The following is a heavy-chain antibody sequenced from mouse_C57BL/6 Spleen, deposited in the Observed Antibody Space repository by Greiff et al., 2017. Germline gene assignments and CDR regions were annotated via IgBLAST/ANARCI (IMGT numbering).Heavy chain of an antibody. CDR2: ISSGGDYT. CDR3: TRDGYYGSSSYFDY. D-gene: IGHD1-1*01. CDR1: GFTFSSYA. J-gene: IGHJ2*01. V-gene: IGHV5-9-1*02. Sequence: EVNVVESGEGLVKPGGSLKLSCAASGFTFSSYAMSWVRQTPEKRLEWVAYISSGGDYTDYADTVKGRITISRDNARNTLYLQMSSLKSEDTAMYYCTRDGYYGSSSYFDYWGQGTTLTVSS.